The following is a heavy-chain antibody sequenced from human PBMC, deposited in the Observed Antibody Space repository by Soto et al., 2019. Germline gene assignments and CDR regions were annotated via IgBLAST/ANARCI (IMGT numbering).Heavy chain of an antibody. CDR3: ASRDTSGFLRYFDN. Sequence: QMQLVQSGAEVKKPGSSVKVSCKASGGTLSSFINYPINGVRQAPGQGLEWMGGIVPNVGTVNYAQKFQGRVTITADKATGTAYMELSSLRSEDTALYYCASRDTSGFLRYFDNWGQGTLVTVSS. CDR1: GGTLSSFINYP. V-gene: IGHV1-69*06. CDR2: IVPNVGTV. D-gene: IGHD3-3*01. J-gene: IGHJ4*02.